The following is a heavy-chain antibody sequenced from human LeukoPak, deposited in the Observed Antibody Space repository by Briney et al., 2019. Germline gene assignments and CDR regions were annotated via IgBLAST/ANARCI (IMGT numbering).Heavy chain of an antibody. CDR1: GYTFTSCV. J-gene: IGHJ6*03. V-gene: IGHV1-18*01. CDR3: ASVSTLGGGWIQLWPDYYYYYMDV. Sequence: AAVKVSCKAAGYTFTSCVISWVRQAPGQGREWMGWTSAYNDNTNYEYKLQGRVTMTTDTSTSTAYMELRSVRADDTAVYYCASVSTLGGGWIQLWPDYYYYYMDVWGKGTTVTVSS. D-gene: IGHD5-18*01. CDR2: TSAYNDNT.